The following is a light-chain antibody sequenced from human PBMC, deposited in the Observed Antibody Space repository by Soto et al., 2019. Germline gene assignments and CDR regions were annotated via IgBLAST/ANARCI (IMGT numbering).Light chain of an antibody. CDR3: QQSYSTGYT. Sequence: DIQMTQSPSSLSASVGDGVTITCRASHNISTYLHWYQRKPGQAPKFLIYATSNLQPWVPSRFSGSGSGTDFSLTSSNVQPDDFETDYCQQSYSTGYTLGQGTKLELK. V-gene: IGKV1-39*01. CDR2: ATS. CDR1: HNISTY. J-gene: IGKJ2*01.